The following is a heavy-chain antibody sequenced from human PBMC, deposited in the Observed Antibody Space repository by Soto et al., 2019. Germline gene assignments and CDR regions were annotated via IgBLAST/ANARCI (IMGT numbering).Heavy chain of an antibody. V-gene: IGHV3-23*01. Sequence: VGSLRLSCAASGFTFSSYAMSWVRQAPGKGLEWVSSISGSGANTYYADSVKGRFTISRDNSKNTLYLQMNSLRAEDTAVYYCAKEPPYYYYYYMDVWGKGTTVTVSS. CDR3: AKEPPYYYYYYMDV. CDR1: GFTFSSYA. J-gene: IGHJ6*03. CDR2: ISGSGANT.